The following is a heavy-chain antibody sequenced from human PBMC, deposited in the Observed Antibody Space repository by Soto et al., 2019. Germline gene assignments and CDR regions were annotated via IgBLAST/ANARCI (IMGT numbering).Heavy chain of an antibody. CDR2: MFYGVST. V-gene: IGHV4-39*01. CDR3: ARLPSRHLVDY. J-gene: IGHJ4*02. CDR1: GSSINSSGYY. Sequence: QLQVQGSGPGLVKPSETLSLTCTVSGSSINSSGYYWGWIRQPPGKGLEWIGSMFYGVSTYYNPSLKSRVTVTVDTSKNQFSLNLRSVTAADTAVYYCARLPSRHLVDYWGQGTLVTVSS. D-gene: IGHD3-3*02.